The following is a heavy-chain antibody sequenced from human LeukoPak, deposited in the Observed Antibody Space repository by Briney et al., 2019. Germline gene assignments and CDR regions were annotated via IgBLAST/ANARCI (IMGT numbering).Heavy chain of an antibody. D-gene: IGHD6-13*01. CDR3: TRGAAGYSSSWLDF. CDR1: GFTFCSYW. Sequence: SGGSLRLSCATSGFTFCSYWMHWVRQAPGKGLVGVSRVYSDWWSRSYADYVKGRFTISRDDAKNTLYLEVSIWDGGDTAIYYCTRGAAGYSSSWLDFWGQGILVTVSS. J-gene: IGHJ4*02. CDR2: VYSDWWSR. V-gene: IGHV3-74*01.